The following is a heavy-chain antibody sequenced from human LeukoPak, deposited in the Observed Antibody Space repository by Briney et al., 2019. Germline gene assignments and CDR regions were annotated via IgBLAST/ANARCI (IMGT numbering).Heavy chain of an antibody. D-gene: IGHD2-8*02. Sequence: GGSLRLSCAASGFTFSTYSMNWVRQAPGKGLEWVSSISTSSSYIYYADSVKGRFTISRDNAKNSLYLQMNSLRAEDTAVYYCARDWVTGGYGFDYWGQGTLVTVSS. CDR3: ARDWVTGGYGFDY. CDR1: GFTFSTYS. V-gene: IGHV3-21*01. J-gene: IGHJ4*02. CDR2: ISTSSSYI.